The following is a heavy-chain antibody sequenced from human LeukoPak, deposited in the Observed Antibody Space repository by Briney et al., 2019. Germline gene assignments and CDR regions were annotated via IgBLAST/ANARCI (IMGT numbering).Heavy chain of an antibody. V-gene: IGHV3-30*04. D-gene: IGHD6-6*01. CDR3: ARAEGYSSSSYPFDY. CDR2: ISYDGSNK. CDR1: GFTFSSYA. Sequence: GRSLRLSCAASGFTFSSYAMHWVRQAPGKGLEWVAVISYDGSNKYYADSVKGRFTISRDNSKNTLYLQMNSLRAEDTAVYYCARAEGYSSSSYPFDYWGQGTLVTVSS. J-gene: IGHJ4*02.